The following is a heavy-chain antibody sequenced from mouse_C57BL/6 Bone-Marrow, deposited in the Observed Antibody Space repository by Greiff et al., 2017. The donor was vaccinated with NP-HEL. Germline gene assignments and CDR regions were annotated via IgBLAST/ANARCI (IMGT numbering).Heavy chain of an antibody. Sequence: EVHLVESGGGLVQPGGSLSLSCAASGFTFTDYYMSWVRQPPGTALEWLGFIRNKANGYTTEYSASVKGRFTISRDNSQSILYLQMNALRAEDSATYYCASYSNYLDYWGQGTTLTVSS. CDR3: ASYSNYLDY. CDR2: IRNKANGYTT. CDR1: GFTFTDYY. V-gene: IGHV7-3*01. J-gene: IGHJ2*01.